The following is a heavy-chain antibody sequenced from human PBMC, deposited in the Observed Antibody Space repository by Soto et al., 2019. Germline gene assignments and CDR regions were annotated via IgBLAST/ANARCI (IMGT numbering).Heavy chain of an antibody. V-gene: IGHV3-23*01. CDR1: GFTFSSYA. CDR3: AKGFLAVAGYHHCFAY. Sequence: GGSLRLSCAASGFTFSSYAMSWVRQAPGKGLDWVSVISGSGENTYYADSVKGRFTISRDNSKNTLYLQMNSLRAEDTAVYYCAKGFLAVAGYHHCFAYCGQGSLDPGSS. D-gene: IGHD6-19*01. J-gene: IGHJ4*02. CDR2: ISGSGENT.